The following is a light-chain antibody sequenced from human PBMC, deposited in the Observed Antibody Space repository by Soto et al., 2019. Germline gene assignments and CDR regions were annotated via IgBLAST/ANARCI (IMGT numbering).Light chain of an antibody. V-gene: IGKV1-39*01. Sequence: IQMTQSPSSLSASVGDTVTITCRASQTISFYLNWYQQKPGRTPNPLIYATSSLQSGVPSRFDGSGSGTEFTLTISSLQPDDFATYYCQQSFSTPHTFGQGTKLERK. CDR3: QQSFSTPHT. CDR1: QTISFY. CDR2: ATS. J-gene: IGKJ2*01.